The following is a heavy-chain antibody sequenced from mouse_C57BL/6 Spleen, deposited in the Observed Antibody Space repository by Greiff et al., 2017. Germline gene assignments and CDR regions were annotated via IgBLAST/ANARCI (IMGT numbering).Heavy chain of an antibody. CDR3: ARGPDGYYEAY. J-gene: IGHJ3*01. Sequence: QVQLQQAGAELVRPGTSVKVSCKASGYAFTNYLIEWVKQRPGQGLEWIGVINPGSGGTNYNEKFKGKATLTADKSSSTAYMQLSSLTSEDSAVYFCARGPDGYYEAYWGQGTLVTVSA. CDR1: GYAFTNYL. CDR2: INPGSGGT. D-gene: IGHD2-3*01. V-gene: IGHV1-54*01.